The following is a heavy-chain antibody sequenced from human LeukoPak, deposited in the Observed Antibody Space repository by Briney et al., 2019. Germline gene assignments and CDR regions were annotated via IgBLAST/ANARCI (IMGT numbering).Heavy chain of an antibody. CDR3: ATTGRQPAT. Sequence: PGGTLRLSCAASGFTFSSYGMSWVRQAPGKGLEWVANIREDGGDSYYADSVKGRFTVSRDNAKNSLYLQMNSLTAEDTAVYYCATTGRQPATWGQGTLVTVSS. J-gene: IGHJ5*02. CDR1: GFTFSSYG. CDR2: IREDGGDS. V-gene: IGHV3-7*01. D-gene: IGHD1-26*01.